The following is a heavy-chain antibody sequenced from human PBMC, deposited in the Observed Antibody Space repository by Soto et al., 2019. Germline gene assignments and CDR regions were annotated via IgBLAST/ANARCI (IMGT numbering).Heavy chain of an antibody. CDR1: DGNIRNRGYY. CDR2: IYYSGST. J-gene: IGHJ6*03. Sequence: LTCTVFDGNIRNRGYYWSWNRQHPGKGLEWIGYIYYSGSTYYNPSLKSRVTISVDTSKNQFSLKLSSVTAADTAVYYCARRPVGDYVSAFLGNGTPVT. CDR3: ARRPVGDYVSAF. D-gene: IGHD4-17*01. V-gene: IGHV4-31*03.